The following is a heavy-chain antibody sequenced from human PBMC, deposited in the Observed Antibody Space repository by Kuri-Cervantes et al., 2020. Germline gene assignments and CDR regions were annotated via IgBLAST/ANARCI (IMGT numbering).Heavy chain of an antibody. CDR3: AKGPYNWNDDGMDV. Sequence: GGSLRLSCAASGFTFSSYGMHWVRQAPGKGLEWVAVISYDGSNKYYADSVKGRFTISRDNSKNTLYLQMNSLRAEDTAVYYCAKGPYNWNDDGMDVWGQGTTVTVSS. CDR2: ISYDGSNK. D-gene: IGHD1-20*01. V-gene: IGHV3-30*18. CDR1: GFTFSSYG. J-gene: IGHJ6*02.